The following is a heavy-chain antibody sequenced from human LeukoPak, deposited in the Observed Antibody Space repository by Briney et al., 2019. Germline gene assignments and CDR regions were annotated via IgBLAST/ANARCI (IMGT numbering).Heavy chain of an antibody. CDR3: ARDKGDYYYYYYYMDV. J-gene: IGHJ6*03. D-gene: IGHD3-10*01. CDR2: INPNSGGT. Sequence: GASVKVSCKASGYTFTCYYMHWVRQAPGQGLEWMGRINPNSGGTNYAQKFQGRVTMTRDTSISTAYMELSRLRSDDTAVYYCARDKGDYYYYYYYMDVWGKGTTVTVSS. CDR1: GYTFTCYY. V-gene: IGHV1-2*06.